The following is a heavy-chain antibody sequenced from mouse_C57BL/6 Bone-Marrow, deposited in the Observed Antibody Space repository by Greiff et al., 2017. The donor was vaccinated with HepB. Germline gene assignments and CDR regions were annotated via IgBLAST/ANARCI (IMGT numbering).Heavy chain of an antibody. Sequence: EVKLMESGGGLVKPGGSLKLSCAASGFTFSDYGMHWVRQAPEKGLEWVAYISSGSSTIYYADTVKGRFTISRDNDKNTLFLQMTSLRSEETAMYYCASACYGKDWYFDVWGTGTTVTVSS. J-gene: IGHJ1*03. CDR3: ASACYGKDWYFDV. D-gene: IGHD2-10*01. CDR2: ISSGSSTI. CDR1: GFTFSDYG. V-gene: IGHV5-17*01.